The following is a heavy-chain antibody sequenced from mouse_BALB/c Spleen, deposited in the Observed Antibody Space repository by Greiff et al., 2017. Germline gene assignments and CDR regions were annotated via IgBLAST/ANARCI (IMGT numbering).Heavy chain of an antibody. V-gene: IGHV2-9*02. Sequence: VNLVESGPGLVAPSQSLSITCTVSGFSLTSYGVHWVRQPPGKGLEWLGVIWAGGSTNYNSALMSRLSISKDNSKSQVFLKMNSLQTDDTAMYYCARDRDYDYDDAMDYWGQGTSVTVSS. D-gene: IGHD2-4*01. CDR2: IWAGGST. CDR1: GFSLTSYG. CDR3: ARDRDYDYDDAMDY. J-gene: IGHJ4*01.